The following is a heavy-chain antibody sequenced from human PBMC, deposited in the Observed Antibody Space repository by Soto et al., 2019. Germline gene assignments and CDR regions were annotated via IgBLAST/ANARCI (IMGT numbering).Heavy chain of an antibody. CDR1: GYLFSSYG. J-gene: IGHJ6*02. Sequence: GASVKVSCKASGYLFSSYGISWVRQAQGQGLEWMEWISPNNGNTNYAQKIQGIVTMTTDTSTTTAYMELRSLRSDDTAVYYCARYPSWPPYYYYGMAVWAQGTTVTVSS. CDR3: ARYPSWPPYYYYGMAV. V-gene: IGHV1-18*01. CDR2: ISPNNGNT.